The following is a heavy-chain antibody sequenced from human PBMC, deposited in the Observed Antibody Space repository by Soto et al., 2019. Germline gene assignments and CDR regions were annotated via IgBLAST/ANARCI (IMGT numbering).Heavy chain of an antibody. D-gene: IGHD2-21*01. V-gene: IGHV4-34*02. Sequence: QVQLKQWGAGLLKPSETLSLTCAVYGGSFSGFYSSWIRQPPGKGLEWIGEINHSGITNYSPSLTGRLSMSVDSSKNQFSLRLTSVTAADTAVYYCARGSELWSLGDWGQGTLVTVSS. CDR3: ARGSELWSLGD. J-gene: IGHJ4*02. CDR2: INHSGIT. CDR1: GGSFSGFY.